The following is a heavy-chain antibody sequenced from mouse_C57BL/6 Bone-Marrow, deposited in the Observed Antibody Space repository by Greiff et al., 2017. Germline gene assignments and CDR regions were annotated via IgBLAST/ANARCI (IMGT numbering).Heavy chain of an antibody. CDR1: GYTFTSYW. Sequence: VQLQQPGAELVMPGASVKLSCKASGYTFTSYWMHWVKQRPGQGLEWIGEIDPSDSYTNYNQKFKGKSTLTVDKSSSTAYMQLSSLTSEDSAVYYCARNCWGWYFDVWGTGTTVTVSS. CDR3: ARNCWGWYFDV. J-gene: IGHJ1*03. CDR2: IDPSDSYT. D-gene: IGHD4-1*01. V-gene: IGHV1-69*01.